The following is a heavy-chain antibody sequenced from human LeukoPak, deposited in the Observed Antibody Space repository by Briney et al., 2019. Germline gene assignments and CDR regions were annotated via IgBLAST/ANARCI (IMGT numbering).Heavy chain of an antibody. V-gene: IGHV5-51*01. D-gene: IGHD3-10*01. CDR1: GSSFTTYW. CDR3: ARGVPTDY. J-gene: IGHJ4*02. Sequence: GESLQISCQGSGSSFTTYWIGWVRQVPGKGLEWMGIIFPADSDTRYSPSFQGQVTISADKSISTAYLQWSSLKASDTAMYYCARGVPTDYWGQGTLVTVSS. CDR2: IFPADSDT.